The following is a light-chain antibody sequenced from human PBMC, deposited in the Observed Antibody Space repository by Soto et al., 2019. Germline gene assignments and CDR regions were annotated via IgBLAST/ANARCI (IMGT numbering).Light chain of an antibody. J-gene: IGKJ1*01. CDR3: QQSHSTPRT. CDR2: ATS. CDR1: QSIAGY. V-gene: IGKV1-39*01. Sequence: DIQMTQSPSSLSASVGDRVTITCRAGQSIAGYLNWYQQKPGKAPKLLIYATSSLQSGVPSRFSGSGSGTDFTLTISSLQPEDFATYSCQQSHSTPRTFGQGTKV.